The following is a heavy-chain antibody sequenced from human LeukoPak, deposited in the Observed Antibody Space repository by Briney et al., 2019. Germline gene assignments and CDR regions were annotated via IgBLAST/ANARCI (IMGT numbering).Heavy chain of an antibody. J-gene: IGHJ6*02. Sequence: GESLKISCKGSGYSFTSYWIGWVRQMPGKGLEWMGIIYPGDSDTRYSPSFQGQVTISADKSISTAYPQWSSLKASDTAMYYCARPGSSGWYNYYYGMDVWGQGTTVTVSS. CDR2: IYPGDSDT. CDR3: ARPGSSGWYNYYYGMDV. CDR1: GYSFTSYW. D-gene: IGHD6-19*01. V-gene: IGHV5-51*01.